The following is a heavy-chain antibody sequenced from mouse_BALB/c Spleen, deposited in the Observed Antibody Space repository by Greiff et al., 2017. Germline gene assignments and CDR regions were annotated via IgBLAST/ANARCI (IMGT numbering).Heavy chain of an antibody. CDR2: ILPGSGST. J-gene: IGHJ4*01. V-gene: IGHV1-9*01. CDR3: ARGAYDYFYAMDY. Sequence: QVQLQQSGAELMKPGASVKISCKATGYTFSSYWIEWVKQRPGHGLEWIGEILPGSGSTNYNEKFKGKATFTADTSSNTAYMQLSSLTSEDSAVYDCARGAYDYFYAMDYWGQGTSVTVSS. CDR1: GYTFSSYW. D-gene: IGHD2-4*01.